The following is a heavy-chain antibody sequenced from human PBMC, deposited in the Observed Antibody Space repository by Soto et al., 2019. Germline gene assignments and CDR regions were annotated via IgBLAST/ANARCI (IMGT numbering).Heavy chain of an antibody. CDR3: ARGSGWDPMDV. Sequence: EVQVVESGGGLVQPGGSLRLSCAASGFILSDWWMSWVRQAPGKGLEWVANIKLDGSDKFYVESVRGRFTISRDNRENALYLQMNSLRVEDTAVYFCARGSGWDPMDVWGQGTTVTVSS. D-gene: IGHD3-3*01. J-gene: IGHJ6*02. CDR1: GFILSDWW. V-gene: IGHV3-7*03. CDR2: IKLDGSDK.